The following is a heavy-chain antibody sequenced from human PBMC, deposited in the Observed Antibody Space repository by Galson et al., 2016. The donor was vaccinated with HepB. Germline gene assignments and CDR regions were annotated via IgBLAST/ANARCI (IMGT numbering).Heavy chain of an antibody. D-gene: IGHD3-3*01. CDR2: IYYSGTS. CDR1: GGSITSSTYH. V-gene: IGHV4-39*07. CDR3: ARGLSYSDFWTGYHYFDY. Sequence: SETLSLTCTVSGGSITSSTYHWGWIRQPPGKGLEWIASIYYSGTSYQRPSLRSRVTISVDTSKNQFSLKLSSVTAADTAVYYCARGLSYSDFWTGYHYFDYWGQGTLVTVSS. J-gene: IGHJ4*02.